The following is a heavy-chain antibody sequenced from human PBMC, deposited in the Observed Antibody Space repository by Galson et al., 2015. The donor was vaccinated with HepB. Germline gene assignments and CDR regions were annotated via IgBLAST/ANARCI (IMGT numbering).Heavy chain of an antibody. CDR3: ARGVVAAAGKYYFDY. J-gene: IGHJ4*02. CDR1: GFTFSSYS. Sequence: SLRLSCAASGFTFSSYSMNWVRQAPGKGLEWVSSISSSNIYIYYAASVKGRFTVSRDNAKNSLYLQMNSLSAEDTAVYYCARGVVAAAGKYYFDYWGQGTLVTVSS. CDR2: ISSSNIYI. D-gene: IGHD6-13*01. V-gene: IGHV3-21*04.